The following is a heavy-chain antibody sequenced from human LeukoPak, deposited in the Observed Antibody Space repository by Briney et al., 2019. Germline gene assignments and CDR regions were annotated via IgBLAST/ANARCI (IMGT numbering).Heavy chain of an antibody. CDR2: INPNSGGT. Sequence: ASVKVSCKVSGYTFTGYYMHWVRQAPGQGLEWMGWINPNSGGTNYAQKFQGRVTMTRDTSISTAYMELSRLRSDDTAVYYCARDTMVRGVIISPYYYMDVWGKGTTVTVSS. CDR3: ARDTMVRGVIISPYYYMDV. J-gene: IGHJ6*03. V-gene: IGHV1-2*02. D-gene: IGHD3-10*01. CDR1: GYTFTGYY.